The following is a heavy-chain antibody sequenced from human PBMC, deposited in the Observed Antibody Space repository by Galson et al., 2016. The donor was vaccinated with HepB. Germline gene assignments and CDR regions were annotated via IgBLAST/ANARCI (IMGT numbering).Heavy chain of an antibody. J-gene: IGHJ4*02. D-gene: IGHD2-2*01. V-gene: IGHV3-23*01. CDR3: AKDGRIYCSSASCHDHFHY. Sequence: SLRLSCAASGFIFGNYAMTWVRQAPGEGLEWVSVISGSGDSTYYADSVKGRFTISRDNFKSTLSLQMNSLRAEDTAVYYCAKDGRIYCSSASCHDHFHYWGQGTLVTVSS. CDR2: ISGSGDST. CDR1: GFIFGNYA.